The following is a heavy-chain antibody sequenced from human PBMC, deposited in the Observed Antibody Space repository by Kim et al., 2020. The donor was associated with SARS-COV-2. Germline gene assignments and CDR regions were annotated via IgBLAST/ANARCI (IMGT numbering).Heavy chain of an antibody. CDR1: GYTFTSYF. Sequence: ASVKVSCKASGYTFTSYFMHWVRQAPGQGLEWMGVINPSPGSTTYAQKFQGRVTVTRDTSTSTVYMELSSLRSDDTAVYYCAREANSPDYWGQGTLITV. V-gene: IGHV1-46*01. D-gene: IGHD5-18*01. J-gene: IGHJ4*02. CDR2: INPSPGST. CDR3: AREANSPDY.